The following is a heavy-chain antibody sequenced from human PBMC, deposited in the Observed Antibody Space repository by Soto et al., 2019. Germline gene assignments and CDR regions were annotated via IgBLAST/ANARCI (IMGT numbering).Heavy chain of an antibody. D-gene: IGHD3-9*01. V-gene: IGHV1-3*01. J-gene: IGHJ4*02. Sequence: ASVKVSCKASGYTFTSYAMHWVRQAPGQRLEWMGWINAGNGNTKYSQKFQGRVTVTRDTSASTAYMELSSLRSEDTAAYYCARDGYYDILTGPNYFDYWGQGTLVTVSS. CDR1: GYTFTSYA. CDR3: ARDGYYDILTGPNYFDY. CDR2: INAGNGNT.